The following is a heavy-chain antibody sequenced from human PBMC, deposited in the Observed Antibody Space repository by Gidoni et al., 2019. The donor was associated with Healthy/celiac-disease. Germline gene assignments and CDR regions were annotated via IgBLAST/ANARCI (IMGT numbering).Heavy chain of an antibody. Sequence: QVQLVQSGAEVKKPGASVQVSCKASGYTFTSYDINWVRQATGQDLEWMGWMNPNSGNTGYAQKFQGRVTMTRNTSISTAYMELSSLRSEDTAVYYCASGSSSSRGGEDWFDPWGQGTLVTVSS. D-gene: IGHD6-6*01. J-gene: IGHJ5*02. V-gene: IGHV1-8*01. CDR3: ASGSSSSRGGEDWFDP. CDR1: GYTFTSYD. CDR2: MNPNSGNT.